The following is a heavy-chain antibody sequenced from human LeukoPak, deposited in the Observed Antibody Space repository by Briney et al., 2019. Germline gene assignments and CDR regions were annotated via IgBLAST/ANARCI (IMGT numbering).Heavy chain of an antibody. CDR2: IRSKAYGGTT. Sequence: PGRSLRLSCTASGFTFGDYAMSWVRQAPGKGLEWVGFIRSKAYGGTTEYAASVKGRFTISRDDSKSIAYLQVNSLKTEDTAVYYCSRVRGYSYGYGDYWGQGTLVTDSA. CDR3: SRVRGYSYGYGDY. V-gene: IGHV3-49*04. J-gene: IGHJ4*02. D-gene: IGHD5-18*01. CDR1: GFTFGDYA.